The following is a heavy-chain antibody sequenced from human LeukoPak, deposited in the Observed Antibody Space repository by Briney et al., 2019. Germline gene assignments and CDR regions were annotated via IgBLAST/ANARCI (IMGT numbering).Heavy chain of an antibody. CDR1: GVSIRGDTYY. D-gene: IGHD6-19*01. Sequence: PSETLSLTCTVSGVSIRGDTYYWGWIRQPPGKGLEWSGNCHIGNTYYNPSLKSRVTISEDTSMNQFSLRVNSVTAADTAVYYCARLWDSTGLYFYYYMDVWGEGTTVTVSS. J-gene: IGHJ6*03. CDR2: CHIGNT. V-gene: IGHV4-39*01. CDR3: ARLWDSTGLYFYYYMDV.